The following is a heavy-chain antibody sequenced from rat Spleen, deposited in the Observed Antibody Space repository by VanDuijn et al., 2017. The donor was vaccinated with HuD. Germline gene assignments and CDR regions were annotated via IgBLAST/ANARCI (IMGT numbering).Heavy chain of an antibody. CDR1: GFTFNNYW. J-gene: IGHJ2*01. CDR3: AKDKDGGYVMDA. CDR2: IIYDGTST. V-gene: IGHV5-31*01. Sequence: EVQLVESGGGLVQPGRSLKVSCVASGFTFNNYWMSWIRQAPGKGLEWVATIIYDGTSTYYRDSVKGRFTISRDNAKSTLYLQMNSLRSEDTATYYCAKDKDGGYVMDAWGQGVMVTVSS. D-gene: IGHD1-11*01.